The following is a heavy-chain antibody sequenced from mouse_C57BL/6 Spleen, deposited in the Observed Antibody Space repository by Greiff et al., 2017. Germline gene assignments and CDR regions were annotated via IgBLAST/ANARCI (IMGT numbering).Heavy chain of an antibody. J-gene: IGHJ3*01. Sequence: EVQLQESGPGLVKPSQSLSLTCSATGYSFTSGYNWKWIRQSPGNKLKWMGIISYDGSNNYNPSIKNRISITRDKSKNQFFLKLSSVTTEDTASYYCAREDYCGSVFAYWGQGTLVTVSA. CDR2: ISYDGSN. CDR3: AREDYCGSVFAY. CDR1: GYSFTSGYN. V-gene: IGHV3-6*01. D-gene: IGHD1-1*01.